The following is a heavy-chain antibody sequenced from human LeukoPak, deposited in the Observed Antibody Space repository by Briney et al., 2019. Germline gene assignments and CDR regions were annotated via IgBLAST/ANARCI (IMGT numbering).Heavy chain of an antibody. V-gene: IGHV4-61*09. D-gene: IGHD2-2*01. CDR3: AREVYCSSTSCPRGGYNWFDP. CDR1: GGSITSGSYY. J-gene: IGHJ5*02. CDR2: NRTSRST. Sequence: SQTLSLTCTVSGGSITSGSYYWSWIRQPAGKGLEWIGHNRTSRSTNYNPSLKSRVTISVDTSKNQFSLKLSSVTAADTAVYYCAREVYCSSTSCPRGGYNWFDPWGQGTLVTVSS.